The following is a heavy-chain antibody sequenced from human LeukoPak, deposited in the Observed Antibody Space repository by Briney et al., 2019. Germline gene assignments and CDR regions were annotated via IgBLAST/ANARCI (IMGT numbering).Heavy chain of an antibody. J-gene: IGHJ4*02. CDR1: GYTFTSYG. CDR3: ARGYCSGGSCYSDNDY. Sequence: ASVKVSCKASGYTFTSYGISWVRQAPGQGLEWMEWISAYNGNTNYAQKLQGRVTMTTDTSTSTAYMELRSLRSDDTAVYYCARGYCSGGSCYSDNDYWGQGTLVTVSS. D-gene: IGHD2-15*01. CDR2: ISAYNGNT. V-gene: IGHV1-18*01.